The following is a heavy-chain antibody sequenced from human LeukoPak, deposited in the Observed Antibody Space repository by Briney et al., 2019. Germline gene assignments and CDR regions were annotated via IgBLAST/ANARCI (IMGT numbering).Heavy chain of an antibody. J-gene: IGHJ6*03. Sequence: PGRSLRLSCAASGFTFSSYAIHWVRQAPGKGLGGVAVISYDGSNKYYADSVKGRFTISRDNSKNTLYLQMNSLRAEDTAVYYCARGQYNWNYYYYMDVWGKGTTVTVSS. D-gene: IGHD1-20*01. CDR2: ISYDGSNK. V-gene: IGHV3-30*14. CDR3: ARGQYNWNYYYYMDV. CDR1: GFTFSSYA.